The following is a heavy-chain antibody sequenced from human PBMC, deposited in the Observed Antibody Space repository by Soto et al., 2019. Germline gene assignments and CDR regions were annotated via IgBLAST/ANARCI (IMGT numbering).Heavy chain of an antibody. CDR2: IYYSGST. CDR3: ARFPRGYSYGHFDY. CDR1: GGSISSYY. J-gene: IGHJ4*02. V-gene: IGHV4-59*01. Sequence: QVQLQESGPGLVKPSETLSLTCTVSGGSISSYYWSWIRQPPGKGLEWIGYIYYSGSTNYNPSLKSRVPISVDTSKNQFSLKLSSVTAADTAVYYCARFPRGYSYGHFDYWGQGTLVTVSS. D-gene: IGHD5-18*01.